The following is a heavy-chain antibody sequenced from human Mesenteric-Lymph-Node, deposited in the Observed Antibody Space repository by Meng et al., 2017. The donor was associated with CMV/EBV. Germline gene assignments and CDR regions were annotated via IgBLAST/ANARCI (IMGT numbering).Heavy chain of an antibody. J-gene: IGHJ6*02. CDR2: IFSGSSST. Sequence: GESLKISCAASGSTFSGYAMSWVRQAPGKGLEWVAVIFSGSSSTDYADSVKGRFTNSRDNSKNTLYLQMHSLRAEDTAVYYCAKTDVWGQGTTVTVSS. CDR1: GSTFSGYA. CDR3: AKTDV. V-gene: IGHV3-23*03.